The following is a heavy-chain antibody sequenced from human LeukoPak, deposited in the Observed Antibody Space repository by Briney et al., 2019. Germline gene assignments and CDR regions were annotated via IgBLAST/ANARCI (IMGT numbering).Heavy chain of an antibody. V-gene: IGHV3-7*05. J-gene: IGHJ4*02. Sequence: GGSLRLSCAASRFTFSSYCMTWVRQAPGKGLEWVANIKQDGSEKYYVGSVKGLFTISRDNTENSLYLQMNSLRAEDTAVYYCAREGGYGGVFDYWGQGTLVTVSS. CDR2: IKQDGSEK. CDR3: AREGGYGGVFDY. CDR1: RFTFSSYC. D-gene: IGHD5-12*01.